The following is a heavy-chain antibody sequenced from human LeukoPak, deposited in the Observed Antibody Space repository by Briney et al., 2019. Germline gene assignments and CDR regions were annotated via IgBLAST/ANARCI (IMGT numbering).Heavy chain of an antibody. CDR1: GGSITSGY. D-gene: IGHD3-10*01. V-gene: IGHV4-39*07. J-gene: IGHJ4*02. CDR2: IYYSGST. CDR3: AEGWVEQLLAPFSY. Sequence: SETLSLTCTVFGGSITSGYWGWIRQPPGKGLEWIGSIYYSGSTYYNPSLKSRVTISVDTSKNQFSLKLSSVTAADTAVYYCAEGWVEQLLAPFSYWGQGILVTVSS.